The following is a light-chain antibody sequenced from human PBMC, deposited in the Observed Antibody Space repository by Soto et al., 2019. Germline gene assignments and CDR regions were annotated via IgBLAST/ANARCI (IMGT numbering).Light chain of an antibody. J-gene: IGLJ1*01. V-gene: IGLV2-14*01. CDR1: GRDIGAYDY. CDR3: SSYTTSYFYV. Sequence: QSALTQPASVSASPGPSITISCTGSGRDIGAYDYVSWYQQHPGKAPKLLIYGVKNRPSGVSYRFSASKSAFTASLTISGLQAEDEAHYYCSSYTTSYFYVFGPGTKVTVL. CDR2: GVK.